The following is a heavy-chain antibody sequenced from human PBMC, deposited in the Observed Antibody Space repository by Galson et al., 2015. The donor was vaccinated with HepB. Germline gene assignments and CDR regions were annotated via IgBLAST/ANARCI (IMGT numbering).Heavy chain of an antibody. Sequence: SLRLSCAASGSTFSSSIMNWVRQAPGKGLEWVSYISISSSTIYYADSVKGRFTISRDNAKNLLYLQMNSLRDDDTAVYYCATVRGYSYGYDYWGQGTLVTVSS. V-gene: IGHV3-48*02. J-gene: IGHJ4*02. CDR3: ATVRGYSYGYDY. D-gene: IGHD5-18*01. CDR2: ISISSSTI. CDR1: GSTFSSSI.